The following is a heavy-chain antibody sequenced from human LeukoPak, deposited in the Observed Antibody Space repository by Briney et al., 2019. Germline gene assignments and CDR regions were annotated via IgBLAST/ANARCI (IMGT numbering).Heavy chain of an antibody. CDR1: VGSFRCYY. CDR3: ARRGRGYSYGYRVLYLDY. CDR2: INHSGST. Sequence: SETLSLTCLFYVGSFRCYYWSWIRQPAGRGVAWIGVINHSGSTNFNPSLKSRVTISVDTAKNQFSLKLSSVTAADTAVYYCARRGRGYSYGYRVLYLDYWGQGTLVTVSS. V-gene: IGHV4-34*01. J-gene: IGHJ4*02. D-gene: IGHD5-18*01.